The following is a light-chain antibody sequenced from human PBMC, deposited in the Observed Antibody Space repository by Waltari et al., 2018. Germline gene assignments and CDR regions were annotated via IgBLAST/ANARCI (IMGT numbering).Light chain of an antibody. CDR2: DAS. Sequence: DIQMIQSPSSLSASVGDRVTITCQASQDISNYLNWYQQKPGKAPKLLIYDASTLETGVPSRFSGSGSGTDFTFTISSLQPEDIATYYCQQYDNLPRTFGQGTKVEIK. J-gene: IGKJ1*01. CDR3: QQYDNLPRT. V-gene: IGKV1-33*01. CDR1: QDISNY.